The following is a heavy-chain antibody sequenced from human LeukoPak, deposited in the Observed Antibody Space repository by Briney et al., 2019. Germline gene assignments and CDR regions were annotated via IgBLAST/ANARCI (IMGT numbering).Heavy chain of an antibody. Sequence: GGSLRLSCAASGFTFSIYAMSWVRQAPGKGMEWVAGITGNTGNTYHADSVKGRFTISRDNSKNTLYLQMNSLRAEDTAVYYCAKGSLSADAYCGGDCYRILDYWGQGTLVTVSS. CDR1: GFTFSIYA. J-gene: IGHJ4*02. V-gene: IGHV3-23*01. CDR3: AKGSLSADAYCGGDCYRILDY. D-gene: IGHD2-21*02. CDR2: ITGNTGNT.